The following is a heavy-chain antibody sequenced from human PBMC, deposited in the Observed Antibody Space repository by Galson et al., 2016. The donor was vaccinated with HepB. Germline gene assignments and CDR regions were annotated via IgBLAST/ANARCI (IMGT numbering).Heavy chain of an antibody. CDR1: GFTFSTFT. D-gene: IGHD2-21*02. V-gene: IGHV3-64D*06. CDR2: ITSNGGYT. CDR3: MIGDFVDF. J-gene: IGHJ4*02. Sequence: SLRLSCAASGFTFSTFTAHWVRQAPGKGLEYVSAITSNGGYTYYADSVKGRFTISRDNSKNTMYLQMSSLRPEDTAVYYCMIGDFVDFWGQGTLVTVSS.